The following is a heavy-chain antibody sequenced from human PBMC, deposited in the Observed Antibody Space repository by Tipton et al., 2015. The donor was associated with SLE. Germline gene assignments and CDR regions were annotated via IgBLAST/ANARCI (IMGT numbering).Heavy chain of an antibody. Sequence: QSGPEVKKPGESLKISCKGSGYSFTSYWIGWVRQMPGKGLEWMGLTYPGDSDTRYSPSFQGQVSISADKSISTAYLQWSSLKASDTAMYYCARRDYYDSSGYRYYFDYWGQGTLVTVSS. CDR3: ARRDYYDSSGYRYYFDY. J-gene: IGHJ4*02. V-gene: IGHV5-51*03. CDR2: TYPGDSDT. CDR1: GYSFTSYW. D-gene: IGHD3-22*01.